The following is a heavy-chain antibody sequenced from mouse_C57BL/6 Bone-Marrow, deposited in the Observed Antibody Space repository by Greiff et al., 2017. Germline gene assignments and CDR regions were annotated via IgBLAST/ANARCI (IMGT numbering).Heavy chain of an antibody. J-gene: IGHJ2*01. Sequence: EVKLVESGGGLVQPGGSMKLSCVASGFTFSNYWMNWVRQSPEKGLEWVAQIRLKSDNYATHYAESVKGRFTISSDDSKSSVYLQMNNLRAEDTGIYYCTDYYGSSWGYWGQGTTLTVSS. D-gene: IGHD1-1*01. V-gene: IGHV6-3*01. CDR1: GFTFSNYW. CDR3: TDYYGSSWGY. CDR2: IRLKSDNYAT.